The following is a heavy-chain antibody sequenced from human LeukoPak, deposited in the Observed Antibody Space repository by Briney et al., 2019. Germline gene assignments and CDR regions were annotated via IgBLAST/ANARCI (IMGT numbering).Heavy chain of an antibody. V-gene: IGHV4-34*01. D-gene: IGHD3-16*01. CDR2: INHSGST. J-gene: IGHJ5*02. Sequence: PSETLSLTCAVYGGSFSGYYWSWIRQPPGKGLEWIGEINHSGSTNYNPSLKSRVTISVDTSKNQFSLKLSSVTAADTAVYYCARGLIQRQAWFDPWGQGTLVTVSS. CDR1: GGSFSGYY. CDR3: ARGLIQRQAWFDP.